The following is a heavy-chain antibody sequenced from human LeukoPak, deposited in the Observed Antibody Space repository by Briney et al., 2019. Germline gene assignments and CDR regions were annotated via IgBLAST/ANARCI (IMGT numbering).Heavy chain of an antibody. D-gene: IGHD5-24*01. J-gene: IGHJ4*02. V-gene: IGHV1-69*13. CDR3: ARGTVGYNRGYYFDY. CDR2: IIPIFGTA. CDR1: GGTFSSYA. Sequence: SVKVSCKASGGTFSSYAISWVRQAPGQGPEWMGGIIPIFGTANYAQKFQGRVTITADESTSTAYMELSSLRSEDTAVYYCARGTVGYNRGYYFDYWGQGTLVTVSS.